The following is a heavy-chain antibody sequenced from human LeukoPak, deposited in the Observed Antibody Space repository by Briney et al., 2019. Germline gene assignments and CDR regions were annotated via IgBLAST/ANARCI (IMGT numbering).Heavy chain of an antibody. CDR3: ARGGVCTNGVCYIGPFDY. CDR1: GGSIGTYY. CDR2: VYFSGST. Sequence: SETLSLTCTVSGGSIGTYYWSWIRQPPGKGLEWLGNVYFSGSTNYNPSLKSRVTISVDTSNNRFSLKLSSVTTADTAVYYCARGGVCTNGVCYIGPFDYWGQGTLVTVSS. D-gene: IGHD2-8*01. V-gene: IGHV4-59*01. J-gene: IGHJ4*02.